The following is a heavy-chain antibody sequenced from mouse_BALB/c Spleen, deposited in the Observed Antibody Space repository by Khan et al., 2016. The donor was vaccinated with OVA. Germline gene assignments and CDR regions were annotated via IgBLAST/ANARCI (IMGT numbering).Heavy chain of an antibody. Sequence: VQLLETGPGLVAPSQSLSITCTVSGFSLTSYGVNWVRQPPGKGLEWLGVIWAGGSTNSNSALMSRLSISKDNSKSQVFLKMNSLQTVDNAMYYFARFYDPYYAMDYWGQGTSVTVSS. D-gene: IGHD2-3*01. CDR1: GFSLTSYG. J-gene: IGHJ4*01. CDR3: ARFYDPYYAMDY. V-gene: IGHV2-9*02. CDR2: IWAGGST.